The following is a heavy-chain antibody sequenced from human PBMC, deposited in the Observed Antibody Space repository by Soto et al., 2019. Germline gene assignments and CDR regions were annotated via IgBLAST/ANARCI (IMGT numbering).Heavy chain of an antibody. V-gene: IGHV3-30*18. CDR1: GFSFSTSG. CDR3: AKFLVLEGEVQDFDY. J-gene: IGHJ4*02. Sequence: QVQLVESGGGVVQPGRSLRLSCAASGFSFSTSGMHWVRQAPGKGLEWVAVIPYDGSHQYYADSVKGRFTISRDNSKNTLYLQMNSLRPEDTAVYYCAKFLVLEGEVQDFDYWGQGALVTVPS. D-gene: IGHD3-3*01. CDR2: IPYDGSHQ.